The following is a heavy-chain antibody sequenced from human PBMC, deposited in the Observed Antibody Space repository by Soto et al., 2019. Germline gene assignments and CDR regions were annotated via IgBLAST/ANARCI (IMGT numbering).Heavy chain of an antibody. D-gene: IGHD2-21*02. J-gene: IGHJ6*03. V-gene: IGHV1-8*01. CDR2: MNPNSGNT. CDR3: ARARRGDSPYYYYMAV. CDR1: GYTFTSYD. Sequence: ASVKVSCKASGYTFTSYDISWVRQATGQGLEWMGWMNPNSGNTGYAQKFQGRVTMTRNTSISTAYMELSSLRSEDTAVYYCARARRGDSPYYYYMAVWGKGTTVTV.